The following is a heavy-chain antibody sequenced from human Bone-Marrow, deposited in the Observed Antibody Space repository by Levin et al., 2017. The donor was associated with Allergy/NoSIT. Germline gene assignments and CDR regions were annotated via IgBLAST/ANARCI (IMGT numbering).Heavy chain of an antibody. CDR3: AAGYSLGYSAIDS. J-gene: IGHJ4*02. Sequence: GGSLRLSCAASGINFNTYAMSWVRQAPGKGLQWVSSIDASGDNTYSAVSVKGRFTISRDSSKSTLYLQMNSLRAEDTALSYCAAGYSLGYSAIDSWGQGTLVIVSS. D-gene: IGHD6-19*01. V-gene: IGHV3-23*01. CDR2: IDASGDNT. CDR1: GINFNTYA.